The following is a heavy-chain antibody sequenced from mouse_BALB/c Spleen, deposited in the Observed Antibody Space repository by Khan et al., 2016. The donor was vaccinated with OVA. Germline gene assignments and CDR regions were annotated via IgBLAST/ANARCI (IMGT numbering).Heavy chain of an antibody. CDR3: ARGGYYYGSSSFAY. D-gene: IGHD1-1*01. J-gene: IGHJ3*01. CDR2: ISYSGST. Sequence: EVQLVETGPGLVKPSQSLSLTCTVTGYSITSDYAWNWIRQFPGNKLEWMGYISYSGSTSYNPSLKSRISITRDTSKNKFFLQLNSVTTEDTATYDCARGGYYYGSSSFAYWGQGTLVTVSA. CDR1: GYSITSDYA. V-gene: IGHV3-2*02.